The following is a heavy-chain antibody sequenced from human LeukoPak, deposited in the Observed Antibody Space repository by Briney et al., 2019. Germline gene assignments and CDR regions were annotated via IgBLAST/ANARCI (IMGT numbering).Heavy chain of an antibody. V-gene: IGHV3-11*04. CDR2: IGSSGSSI. CDR3: ARGTARITTIIDY. Sequence: GGSLRLSCAASGFTFSDYYTSWIRQAPGKGLEWVSYIGSSGSSIYYADSVKGRFTISRDNAKNSLYLQMYSLRAEDAAVYYCARGTARITTIIDYWGQGTLVTVSS. J-gene: IGHJ4*02. D-gene: IGHD1-14*01. CDR1: GFTFSDYY.